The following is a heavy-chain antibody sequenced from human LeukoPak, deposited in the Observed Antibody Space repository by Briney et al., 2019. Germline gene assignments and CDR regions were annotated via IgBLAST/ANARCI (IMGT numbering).Heavy chain of an antibody. CDR3: ARDRRDVVRGVIISCGMDV. CDR2: ISYDGSNK. Sequence: TGGSLRLSCAASGFTFSSYAMHWVRQAPGKGLEWVAVISYDGSNKYYADSVKGRFTISRDNSKNTLYLQMNSLRAEDTAVYYCARDRRDVVRGVIISCGMDVWGQGTTVTVSS. J-gene: IGHJ6*02. D-gene: IGHD3-10*01. V-gene: IGHV3-30*04. CDR1: GFTFSSYA.